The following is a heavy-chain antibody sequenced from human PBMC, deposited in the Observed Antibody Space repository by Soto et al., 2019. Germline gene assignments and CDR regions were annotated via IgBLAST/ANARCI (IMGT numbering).Heavy chain of an antibody. CDR2: IYYSGST. V-gene: IGHV4-31*03. D-gene: IGHD3-10*01. J-gene: IGHJ6*02. CDR1: GGSISSGGYY. CDR3: ARHYGSGSYYSYYYYGMDV. Sequence: SETLSLTCTVSGGSISSGGYYWSWIRQHPGKGLEWIGYIYYSGSTYYNPSLKSRVTISVDTSKNQFSLKLSSVTAADTAVYYCARHYGSGSYYSYYYYGMDVWGQGTTVTVSS.